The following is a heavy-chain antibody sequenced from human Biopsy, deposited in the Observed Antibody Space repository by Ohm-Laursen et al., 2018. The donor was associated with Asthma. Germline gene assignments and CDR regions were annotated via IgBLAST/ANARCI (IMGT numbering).Heavy chain of an antibody. D-gene: IGHD1-26*01. CDR1: GVSIRSYY. J-gene: IGHJ3*02. CDR2: IYKSGQV. CDR3: ARQKLVAAEGPFEM. Sequence: SDTLSLTCTVSGVSIRSYYWGWIRQPPGKGLEWIGNIYKSGQVYYNLSLKSRVTISVDTSKNQFSLQLRSVTAADTAVYYCARQKLVAAEGPFEMWGQGTMVIVSS. V-gene: IGHV4-59*04.